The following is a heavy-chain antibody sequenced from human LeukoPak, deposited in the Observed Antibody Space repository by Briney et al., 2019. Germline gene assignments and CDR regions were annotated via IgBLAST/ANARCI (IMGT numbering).Heavy chain of an antibody. J-gene: IGHJ4*02. V-gene: IGHV1-24*01. Sequence: ASVKVSCKVSGYTLTELSMHWVRQAPGKGLEWMGGFDPEDGETIYAQKFQGRVTMTEDTSTDTAYMELSSLRSEDTAVYYCATDPLYYDILTGYYKLSDWGQGTLATVSS. D-gene: IGHD3-9*01. CDR3: ATDPLYYDILTGYYKLSD. CDR1: GYTLTELS. CDR2: FDPEDGET.